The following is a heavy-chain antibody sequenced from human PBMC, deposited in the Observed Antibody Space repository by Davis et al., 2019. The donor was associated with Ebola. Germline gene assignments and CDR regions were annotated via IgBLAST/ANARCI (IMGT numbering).Heavy chain of an antibody. J-gene: IGHJ6*02. CDR3: AKGASSPTIPYYYYFAVDV. CDR1: GFTFSSYA. V-gene: IGHV3-30*18. D-gene: IGHD2-21*01. CDR2: ISFDGSIE. Sequence: PGGSLRLSCTTSGFTFSSYAMHWVRQAPGKGLEWVAVISFDGSIENYADSVKGRFSISRDNSKSTLYLQLNSLEPEDAAVFYCAKGASSPTIPYYYYFAVDVWGQGTTVTVSS.